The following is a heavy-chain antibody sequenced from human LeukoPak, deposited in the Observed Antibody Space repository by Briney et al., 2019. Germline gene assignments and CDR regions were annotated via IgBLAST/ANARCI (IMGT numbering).Heavy chain of an antibody. Sequence: ASVKVSCKASGYSFTGYYIHWVRQAPGQGLEWMGWINPNSGGTNYAQEFRGRVTMTRDTSISTAYMELSRLRSDDTAVYYCARGDIVVLPAGIPHNWFDPWGQGTLVTVSS. V-gene: IGHV1-2*02. D-gene: IGHD2-2*02. CDR1: GYSFTGYY. CDR2: INPNSGGT. CDR3: ARGDIVVLPAGIPHNWFDP. J-gene: IGHJ5*02.